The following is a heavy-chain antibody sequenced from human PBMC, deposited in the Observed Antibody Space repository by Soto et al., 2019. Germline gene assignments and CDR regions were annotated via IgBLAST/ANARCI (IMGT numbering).Heavy chain of an antibody. CDR2: IYTSGST. CDR3: ARLSVNDFWSGQGDAFDI. Sequence: QVQLQESGPGLVKPSETLSLTCTVSGGSISSYYWSWIRQPAGKGLEWIGRIYTSGSTNYNPSLNSRVTMSVDTSKTQFSLKLSSVTAADTAVYYCARLSVNDFWSGQGDAFDIWGQGTMVTVSS. D-gene: IGHD3-3*01. J-gene: IGHJ3*02. CDR1: GGSISSYY. V-gene: IGHV4-4*07.